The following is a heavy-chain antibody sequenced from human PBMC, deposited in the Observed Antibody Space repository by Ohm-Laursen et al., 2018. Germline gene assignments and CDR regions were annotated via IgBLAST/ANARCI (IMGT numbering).Heavy chain of an antibody. CDR3: AKDQGRGYSYGSARIYYYYGMDV. CDR1: GFTFSSYA. CDR2: ISGSGGST. V-gene: IGHV3-23*01. Sequence: SLRLSCTASGFTFSSYAMSWVRQAPGKGLEWVSAISGSGGSTYYADSVKGRFTISRDNSKNTLYLQMNSLRAEDTAVYYCAKDQGRGYSYGSARIYYYYGMDVWGQGTTVTVSS. J-gene: IGHJ6*02. D-gene: IGHD5-18*01.